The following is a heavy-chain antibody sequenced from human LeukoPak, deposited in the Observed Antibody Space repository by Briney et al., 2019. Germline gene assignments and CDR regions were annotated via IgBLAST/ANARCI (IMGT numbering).Heavy chain of an antibody. J-gene: IGHJ4*02. V-gene: IGHV4-39*07. CDR3: ARVSGVGATTA. CDR1: GGSISSSSYY. Sequence: PSETLSLTCTVSGGSISSSSYYWGWIRQPPGKGLEWIGSVYYSGSTYYNPSLKSRVTISVDTSKNQFSLKLSSVTAADTAVYYCARVSGVGATTAWGQGTLVTVSS. D-gene: IGHD1-26*01. CDR2: VYYSGST.